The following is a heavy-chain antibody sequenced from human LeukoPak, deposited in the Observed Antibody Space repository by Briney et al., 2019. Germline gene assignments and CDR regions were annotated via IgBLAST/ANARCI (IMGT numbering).Heavy chain of an antibody. Sequence: SETLSLTXTVSGGSISSYYWSWIRQPAGKGLEWIGRIYTSGSTNYNPSLKSRVTISVDTSKNQFSLKLSSVTAADTAVYYCARVRYSYDAFDIWGQGTMVTVSS. V-gene: IGHV4-4*07. CDR3: ARVRYSYDAFDI. CDR1: GGSISSYY. CDR2: IYTSGST. J-gene: IGHJ3*02. D-gene: IGHD5-18*01.